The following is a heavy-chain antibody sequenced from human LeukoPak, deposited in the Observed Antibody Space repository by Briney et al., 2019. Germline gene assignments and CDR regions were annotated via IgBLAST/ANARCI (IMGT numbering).Heavy chain of an antibody. CDR3: ARDLAADLQYYDILTGYYNTYYYYGMDV. V-gene: IGHV1-18*01. CDR1: GYTFTSYG. CDR2: ISAYNGNT. J-gene: IGHJ6*02. D-gene: IGHD3-9*01. Sequence: GASVKVSCKASGYTFTSYGISWVRQAPGQGHEWMGWISAYNGNTNHAQKLQGRVTMTTDTSTSTAYMELRSLRSDDTAVYYCARDLAADLQYYDILTGYYNTYYYYGMDVWGQGTTVTVSS.